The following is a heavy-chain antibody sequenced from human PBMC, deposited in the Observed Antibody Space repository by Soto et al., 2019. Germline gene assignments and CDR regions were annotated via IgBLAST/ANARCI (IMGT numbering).Heavy chain of an antibody. Sequence: LSLTCSIYSGSFSGYYWSWIRQPPGKGLEWIGEISQSGNTNYSPSLKSRVSTSIDTSKKQFSLNLASVSAADTAVYYCARAPKVSGSSQTRPDFWGQGTLVTVSS. J-gene: IGHJ4*02. CDR2: ISQSGNT. V-gene: IGHV4-34*01. CDR1: SGSFSGYY. CDR3: ARAPKVSGSSQTRPDF. D-gene: IGHD6-6*01.